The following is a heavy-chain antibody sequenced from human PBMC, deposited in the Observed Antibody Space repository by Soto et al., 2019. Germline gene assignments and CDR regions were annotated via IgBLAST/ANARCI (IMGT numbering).Heavy chain of an antibody. Sequence: EVQLVESGGGVVQPGGSLRLSCAASGFTFTAYDMNWVRQAPGKGLEWILYITSGSSAIYYADSLKGRFTISRDNAKNSLYLQMNSLRDEDTSVYYCARGFYGRFFDLWGRGTLVTVSS. CDR1: GFTFTAYD. J-gene: IGHJ2*01. CDR2: ITSGSSAI. CDR3: ARGFYGRFFDL. V-gene: IGHV3-48*02. D-gene: IGHD4-17*01.